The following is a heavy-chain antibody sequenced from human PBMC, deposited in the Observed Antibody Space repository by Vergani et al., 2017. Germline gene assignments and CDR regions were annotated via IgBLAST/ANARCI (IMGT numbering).Heavy chain of an antibody. V-gene: IGHV4-34*01. J-gene: IGHJ6*03. CDR3: ARVNTETNGHRYYYYYMDV. Sequence: QVQLQQWGGGLLKPSETLSLTCVVNGGSFTSYHWTWIRQSPGEGLEWVGDIDHTGRPDYNPSLKRRLTMSVDKSRNQFSLTPNSVTATDTAIYFCARVNTETNGHRYYYYYMDVWGQGTAVTVS. CDR1: GGSFTSYH. D-gene: IGHD4-11*01. CDR2: IDHTGRP.